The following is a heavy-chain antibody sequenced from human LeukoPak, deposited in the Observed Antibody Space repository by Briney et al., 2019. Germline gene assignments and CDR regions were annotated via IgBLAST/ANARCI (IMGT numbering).Heavy chain of an antibody. V-gene: IGHV1-46*01. CDR2: INPSGGST. CDR1: GYTFTSYY. J-gene: IGHJ4*02. D-gene: IGHD6-19*01. Sequence: GASVKVSCKASGYTFTSYYMHWVRQAPGQGLEWMGIINPSGGSTSYAQKSQGRVTMTRDTSTSTVYMELSSLRSEDTAVYYCAGDHSSGWYVSDYWGQGTLVTVSS. CDR3: AGDHSSGWYVSDY.